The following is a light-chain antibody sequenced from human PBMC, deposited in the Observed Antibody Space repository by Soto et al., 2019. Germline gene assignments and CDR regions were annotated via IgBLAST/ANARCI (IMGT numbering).Light chain of an antibody. CDR2: GAS. V-gene: IGKV3-15*01. Sequence: MTQSPTILSVSPGEGATVSCRASQSVDSNLAWYQQRPGQAPRLLIYGASTRATGVPARFSGSGSGTEFTLTISSLQSEDFEVYHCQQYNNWPITFGQGTRLEIK. CDR3: QQYNNWPIT. CDR1: QSVDSN. J-gene: IGKJ5*01.